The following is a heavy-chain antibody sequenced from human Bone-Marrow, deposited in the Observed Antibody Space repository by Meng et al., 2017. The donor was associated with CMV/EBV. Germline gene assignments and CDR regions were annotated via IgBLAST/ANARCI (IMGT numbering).Heavy chain of an antibody. V-gene: IGHV1-2*02. CDR1: GYTFTGYY. Sequence: ASVKVSCKASGYTFTGYYMHWVRQAPGQGLEWMGWINPNSGGTIYAQKFQGRVTMTRDTSISTASMELSRLRSDDTAVYYCARSHSSGTYSLVEYWGQGKRVNGSS. D-gene: IGHD1-26*01. CDR3: ARSHSSGTYSLVEY. CDR2: INPNSGGT. J-gene: IGHJ4*02.